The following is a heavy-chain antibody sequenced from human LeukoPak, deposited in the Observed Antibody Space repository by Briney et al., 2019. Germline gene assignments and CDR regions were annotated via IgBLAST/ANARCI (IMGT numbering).Heavy chain of an antibody. J-gene: IGHJ5*02. CDR1: GGFFSGFY. Sequence: SETLSLTCSVYGGFFSGFYWNWIRQPPGKRLEWIGEINHSGSTHYSPSLKSRLSISVDPSKNQFSLKLSSVTAADTAVYYCARGGGYCTNNVCPPWFDPWGQGALVTVSS. D-gene: IGHD2-8*01. CDR2: INHSGST. CDR3: ARGGGYCTNNVCPPWFDP. V-gene: IGHV4-34*01.